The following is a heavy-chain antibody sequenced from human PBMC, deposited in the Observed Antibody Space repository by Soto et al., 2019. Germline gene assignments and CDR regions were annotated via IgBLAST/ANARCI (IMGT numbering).Heavy chain of an antibody. V-gene: IGHV1-69*01. Sequence: QVQLVQSGAEVKKPGSSVKVSCKASGGTFSSYAISWVRQAPGQGLEWMGGIIPIFGTANYAQKFQGRVTITADESTRTAYMELSSLRSEDTAVYYCARGRVDTAMVTRANLETYYYYGMDVWGQGTTVTVSS. J-gene: IGHJ6*02. CDR2: IIPIFGTA. D-gene: IGHD5-18*01. CDR1: GGTFSSYA. CDR3: ARGRVDTAMVTRANLETYYYYGMDV.